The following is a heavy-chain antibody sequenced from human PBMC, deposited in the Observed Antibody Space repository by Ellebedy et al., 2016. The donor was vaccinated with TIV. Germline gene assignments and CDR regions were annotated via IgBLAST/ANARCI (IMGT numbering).Heavy chain of an antibody. CDR2: INPNSGDT. Sequence: AASVQVSCKASGYTFTGYYIHWVRPAPGQGLEWVAWINPNSGDTAYAQNLQGRVTVTGDTSISTAYMELSRLISDDTAVYYCVRDLTNYGSSSYWGQGTLVTVSS. V-gene: IGHV1-2*02. CDR3: VRDLTNYGSSSY. J-gene: IGHJ4*02. D-gene: IGHD3-22*01. CDR1: GYTFTGYY.